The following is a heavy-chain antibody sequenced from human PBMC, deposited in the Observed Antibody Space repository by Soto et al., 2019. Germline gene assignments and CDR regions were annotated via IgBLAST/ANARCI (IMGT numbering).Heavy chain of an antibody. D-gene: IGHD2-8*01. CDR2: INPNSGGT. J-gene: IGHJ5*02. CDR3: ARTSYCTNGVCYRPFDP. V-gene: IGHV1-2*02. Sequence: WASVKVSCKASGYTFTGYYMHWVRQAPGQGLEWMGWINPNSGGTNYAQKFQGRVTMTRDTSISTAYMELSRLRSDDTAVYYCARTSYCTNGVCYRPFDPWGQGTLVTVSS. CDR1: GYTFTGYY.